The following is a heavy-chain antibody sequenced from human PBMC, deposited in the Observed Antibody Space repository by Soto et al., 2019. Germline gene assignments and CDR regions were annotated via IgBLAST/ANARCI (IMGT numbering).Heavy chain of an antibody. CDR2: FWYDGSNK. CDR3: ARDGTFGAKGGSLDI. CDR1: GFTVRTYC. D-gene: IGHD3-16*01. V-gene: IGHV3-33*01. J-gene: IGHJ3*02. Sequence: XESLTLFCAASGFTVRTYCKHWVRQAPGKGLEWVAIFWYDGSNKYYAESVKGRFTISRDNSKNTLYLQMNSLRAEDTAVYYCARDGTFGAKGGSLDIWGQGTMVTVSS.